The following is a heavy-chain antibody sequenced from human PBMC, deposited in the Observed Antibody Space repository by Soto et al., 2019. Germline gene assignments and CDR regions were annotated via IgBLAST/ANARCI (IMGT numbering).Heavy chain of an antibody. CDR3: ARASDYGDYCLIY. CDR2: IWYDGSNK. V-gene: IGHV3-33*01. J-gene: IGHJ4*02. D-gene: IGHD4-17*01. CDR1: GFHFSSYA. Sequence: GGSLRLSCTASGFHFSSYAMHWVRQAPGKGLEWVAVIWYDGSNKYSADSVKGRFTISRDNSKNTLDPQMNSLRAEDTAVYYCARASDYGDYCLIYWGQGTLVTVSS.